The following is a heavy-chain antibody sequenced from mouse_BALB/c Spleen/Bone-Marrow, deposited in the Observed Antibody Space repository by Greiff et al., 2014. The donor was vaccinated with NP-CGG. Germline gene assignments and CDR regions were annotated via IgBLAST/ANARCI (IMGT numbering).Heavy chain of an antibody. J-gene: IGHJ2*01. D-gene: IGHD4-1*02. V-gene: IGHV1S81*02. CDR3: TSPQLGRDY. Sequence: QQSGAELVKPGASVKLSCKASGYTFTSYWMYWVKQRPGQGLEWIGEINPSNGRTDYNEKFKTKATLTVDSSSSTAYMQLSSLTSEDSAVYYCTSPQLGRDYWGQGTTLTVSS. CDR2: INPSNGRT. CDR1: GYTFTSYW.